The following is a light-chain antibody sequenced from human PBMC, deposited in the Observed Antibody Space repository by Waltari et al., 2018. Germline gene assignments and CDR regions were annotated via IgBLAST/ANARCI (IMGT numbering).Light chain of an antibody. J-gene: IGKJ1*01. Sequence: EIVLTQSPGTLSLSPGETATLSCRASQIVGRSLAWYQQKPGQAPRLVIYNIFNRATGIPDRFSGSGSGTDFTLTISRLEPEDFVVYYCQHYVRLPATFGQGTKVEIK. V-gene: IGKV3-20*01. CDR3: QHYVRLPAT. CDR1: QIVGRS. CDR2: NIF.